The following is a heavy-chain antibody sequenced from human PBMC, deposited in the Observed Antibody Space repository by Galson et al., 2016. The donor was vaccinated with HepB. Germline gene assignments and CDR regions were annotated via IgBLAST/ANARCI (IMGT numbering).Heavy chain of an antibody. CDR2: ISGSGGNT. D-gene: IGHD3-3*01. J-gene: IGHJ4*02. CDR3: AKVFRDDFWSGFSLDY. CDR1: GFTFRNYA. V-gene: IGHV3-23*01. Sequence: SLRLSCAASGFTFRNYAMNWVRQAPGKGLEWVAAISGSGGNTNYADSVKGRFIISRDNSKNTLYLQMNSLRAEDTAVYYCAKVFRDDFWSGFSLDYWGQGTLVTVSS.